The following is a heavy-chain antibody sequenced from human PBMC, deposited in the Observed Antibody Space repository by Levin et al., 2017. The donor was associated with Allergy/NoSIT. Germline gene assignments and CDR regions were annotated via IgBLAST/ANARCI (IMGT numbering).Heavy chain of an antibody. CDR3: ARDMSGYCGGECYDLFDF. CDR1: GFTFSNYG. Sequence: QRGESLKISCAASGFTFSNYGMHWVRQAPGKGLEWVAVISYDGKNKYYADSVKGRFTISRDNSKNTLYLQMNSLRAEDTAVYYCARDMSGYCGGECYDLFDFWGQGTLVTVSS. J-gene: IGHJ4*02. CDR2: ISYDGKNK. V-gene: IGHV3-30*03. D-gene: IGHD2-21*01.